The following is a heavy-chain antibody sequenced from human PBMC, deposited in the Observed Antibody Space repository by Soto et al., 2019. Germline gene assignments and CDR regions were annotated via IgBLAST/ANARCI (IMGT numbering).Heavy chain of an antibody. J-gene: IGHJ4*02. V-gene: IGHV4-30-2*01. Sequence: SETLSLTCAVSGGSISSGGYSWSWIRQPPGKGLEWIGYIYHSGSTYYNPSLKSRVTISVDRSKNQFSLKLSSVTAADTAVYYCAREGYGSGSYYNYFDYWGQGTLVTVSS. CDR1: GGSISSGGYS. D-gene: IGHD3-10*01. CDR3: AREGYGSGSYYNYFDY. CDR2: IYHSGST.